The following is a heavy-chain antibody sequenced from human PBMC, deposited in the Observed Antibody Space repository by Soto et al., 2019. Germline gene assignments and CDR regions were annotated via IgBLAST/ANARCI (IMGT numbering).Heavy chain of an antibody. V-gene: IGHV1-3*05. CDR1: GYTFTSYA. Sequence: QVQLVQSGDEEKKPGASVKVSCKASGYTFTSYAMHWVRQAPGQRLEWMGWINAGNGNTKYSQKFQGRVTITRDTSASTAYMELSSLRSEDTAVYYCAMSIVVVTALDYWGQGTLVTVSS. D-gene: IGHD2-21*02. CDR2: INAGNGNT. J-gene: IGHJ4*02. CDR3: AMSIVVVTALDY.